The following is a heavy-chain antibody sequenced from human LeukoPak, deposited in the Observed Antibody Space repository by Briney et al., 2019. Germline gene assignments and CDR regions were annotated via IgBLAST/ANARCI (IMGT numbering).Heavy chain of an antibody. CDR1: GFIFSSYW. CDR2: IKQDGSEK. J-gene: IGHJ3*02. D-gene: IGHD3-10*01. Sequence: AGSLTLSCAASGFIFSSYWMSWVRQAPGKGLEWVANIKQDGSEKDYVDSVKGRFTISRDNAQSSLYLQMNRLRAEDTAVYYCARDNRDVTDAFDIWGQGALGSVSS. V-gene: IGHV3-7*04. CDR3: ARDNRDVTDAFDI.